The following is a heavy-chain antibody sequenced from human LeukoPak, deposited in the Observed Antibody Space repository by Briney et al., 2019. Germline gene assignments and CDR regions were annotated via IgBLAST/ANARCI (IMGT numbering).Heavy chain of an antibody. CDR3: ARRSAVTGGLDY. Sequence: GGSLRLSCAASGFTFSSYWMHWVRQAPGKGLVWVSRINSDGSSTSYADSVKGGFTISRDNAKNTLYLQMNSLRAEDTAVYYCARRSAVTGGLDYWGQGTLVTVSS. V-gene: IGHV3-74*01. CDR1: GFTFSSYW. J-gene: IGHJ4*02. D-gene: IGHD6-19*01. CDR2: INSDGSST.